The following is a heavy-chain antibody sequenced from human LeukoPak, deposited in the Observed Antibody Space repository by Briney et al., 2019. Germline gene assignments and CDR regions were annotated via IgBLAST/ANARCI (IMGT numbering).Heavy chain of an antibody. D-gene: IGHD3-10*01. CDR3: ARGPSLLLWFGELPNDNWFDP. CDR2: IRFDGNNK. CDR1: GFTFSTYG. Sequence: GGSLRLSCEASGFTFSTYGMHWVRQAPGKGLEWVAVIRFDGNNKYYADSVKGRFTISRDNSKNTLYLQMNSLRAEDTAVYYCARGPSLLLWFGELPNDNWFDPWGQGTLVTVSS. V-gene: IGHV3-33*01. J-gene: IGHJ5*02.